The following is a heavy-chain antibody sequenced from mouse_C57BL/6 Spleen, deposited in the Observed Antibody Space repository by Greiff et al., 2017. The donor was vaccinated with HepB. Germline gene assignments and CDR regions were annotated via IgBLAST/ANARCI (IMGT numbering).Heavy chain of an antibody. D-gene: IGHD3-2*01. CDR1: GYAFTNYL. V-gene: IGHV1-54*01. J-gene: IGHJ4*01. Sequence: QVQLKQSGAELVRPGTSVKVSCKASGYAFTNYLIEWVKQRPGQGLEWIGVINPGSGGTNYNEKFKGKATLTADKSSSTAYMQLSSLTSEDSAVYFCARRGQTAFEAMDYWGQGTSVTVSS. CDR3: ARRGQTAFEAMDY. CDR2: INPGSGGT.